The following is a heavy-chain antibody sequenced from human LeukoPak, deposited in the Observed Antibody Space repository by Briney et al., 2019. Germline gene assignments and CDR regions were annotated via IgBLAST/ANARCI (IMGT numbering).Heavy chain of an antibody. CDR2: IRYDGSGK. V-gene: IGHV3-30*02. D-gene: IGHD4/OR15-4a*01. CDR3: ARDPGAFPYFFDC. J-gene: IGHJ4*02. Sequence: GGSLRLSCAASRFTFSNYDMHWVRQAPGKGLVWVAFIRYDGSGKYYADSVQGRFTIARDNSKNTLYLQMNSLRVEDTAVYFGARDPGAFPYFFDCWGQGTLVTVSS. CDR1: RFTFSNYD.